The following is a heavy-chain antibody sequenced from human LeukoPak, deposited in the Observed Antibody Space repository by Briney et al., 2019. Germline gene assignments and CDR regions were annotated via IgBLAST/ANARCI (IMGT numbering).Heavy chain of an antibody. Sequence: PSETLSLTCTVSGYSISSNYYWAWIRQPPGKGLEWIGNMFHSGTTAYNPSLKSRVTISKDTSKNQFSLNLRLVTAADTAVYYCARVVGATQLDYWGQGILVTVSS. V-gene: IGHV4-38-2*02. D-gene: IGHD1-26*01. CDR3: ARVVGATQLDY. CDR2: MFHSGTT. CDR1: GYSISSNYY. J-gene: IGHJ4*02.